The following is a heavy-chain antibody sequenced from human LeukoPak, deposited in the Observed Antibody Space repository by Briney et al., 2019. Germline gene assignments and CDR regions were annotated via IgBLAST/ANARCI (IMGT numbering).Heavy chain of an antibody. CDR3: ARVGRSGYAFDYFDY. CDR2: INPSGGST. CDR1: GYTFTSYY. J-gene: IGHJ4*02. Sequence: ASVKVSCKASGYTFTSYYMHWVRQAPGQGLEWMGIINPSGGSTSYAQKFQGRVTMTRDTSTSTAYMELRSLRSDDTAVYYCARVGRSGYAFDYFDYWGQGTLVTVSS. D-gene: IGHD5-12*01. V-gene: IGHV1-46*01.